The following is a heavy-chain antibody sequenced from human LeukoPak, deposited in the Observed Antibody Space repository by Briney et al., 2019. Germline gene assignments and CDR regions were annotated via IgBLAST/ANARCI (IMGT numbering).Heavy chain of an antibody. J-gene: IGHJ4*02. V-gene: IGHV3-66*01. D-gene: IGHD1-26*01. Sequence: GGSLRLSCAASGFRVSINYMSWVRQAPGKGLEWVSVIYSSGGTYYTDSVKGRFTVSRDNSKNTLDLQMNSVRAEDTAVYYCAAKGNGYSGSYVFAQWGQGTLVTVSS. CDR3: AAKGNGYSGSYVFAQ. CDR2: IYSSGGT. CDR1: GFRVSINY.